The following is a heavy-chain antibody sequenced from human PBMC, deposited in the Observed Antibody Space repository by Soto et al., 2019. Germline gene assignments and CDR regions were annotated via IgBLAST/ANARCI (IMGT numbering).Heavy chain of an antibody. CDR3: AKDSGVRGLDY. CDR2: ISYDGSNK. CDR1: GFTFSSYG. J-gene: IGHJ4*02. V-gene: IGHV3-30*18. Sequence: QVQLVESGGGVVQPGRSLRLSCAASGFTFSSYGMHWVRQAPGKGLEWVAVISYDGSNKYYADSVKGRFTISRDNSKNTLYLQMNSLRAEDTAVYYCAKDSGVRGLDYWGQGTLVTVSS. D-gene: IGHD3-10*01.